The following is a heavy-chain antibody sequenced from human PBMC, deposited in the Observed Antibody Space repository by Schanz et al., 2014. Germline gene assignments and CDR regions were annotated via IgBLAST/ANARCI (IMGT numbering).Heavy chain of an antibody. CDR1: GFTFSSYA. CDR2: ISNDGSIK. J-gene: IGHJ4*02. Sequence: QVQLVESGGGVVQPGRSLRLSCAAYGFTFSSYAMHWVRQAPGKGLEWVALISNDGSIKYYADSVEGRFTISRDNSRNTLYLQMNSLRAEDTAVYYCARANYRRKINFDYWGQGALVTVSS. V-gene: IGHV3-30-3*01. D-gene: IGHD3-10*01. CDR3: ARANYRRKINFDY.